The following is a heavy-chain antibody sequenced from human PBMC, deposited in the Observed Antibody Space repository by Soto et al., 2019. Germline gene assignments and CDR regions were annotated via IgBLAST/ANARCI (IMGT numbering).Heavy chain of an antibody. D-gene: IGHD2-8*02. CDR2: INPNSGGT. V-gene: IGHV1-2*04. Sequence: ASVKVSCKASGYTFTDYYIHWVRQAPGQGLEWMGWINPNSGGTNYAQKFQGWVTMTRDTSISTAYMELSRLRSDDTAVYYCARVYSTGTFDYSGQGTLVTVSS. J-gene: IGHJ4*02. CDR1: GYTFTDYY. CDR3: ARVYSTGTFDY.